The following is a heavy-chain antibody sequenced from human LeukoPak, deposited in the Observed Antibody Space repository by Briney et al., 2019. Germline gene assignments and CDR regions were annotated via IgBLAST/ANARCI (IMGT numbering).Heavy chain of an antibody. D-gene: IGHD3-16*02. V-gene: IGHV3-53*01. CDR3: AKGHHDYVWGSYPIY. Sequence: GSLRLSCTVSGFTVSSNSMSWVRQAPGKGLEWVSFIYSDNTHYSDSVKGRFTISRDNSKNTLYLQMNSLRAEDTAVYYCAKGHHDYVWGSYPIYWGQGTLVTVSS. CDR2: IYSDNT. CDR1: GFTVSSNS. J-gene: IGHJ4*02.